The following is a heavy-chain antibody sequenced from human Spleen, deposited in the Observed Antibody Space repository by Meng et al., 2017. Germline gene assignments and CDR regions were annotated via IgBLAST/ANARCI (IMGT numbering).Heavy chain of an antibody. V-gene: IGHV4-34*01. CDR1: GGSFSDYY. Sequence: QVQLPQVGAGLLQPSETLSLTCAVYGGSFSDYYWSWIRQPPGKGLEWIGEINHSGSTNYNPSLESRATISVDTSQNNLSLKLSSVTAADSAVYYCARGPTTMAHDFDYWGQGTLVTVSS. CDR2: INHSGST. CDR3: ARGPTTMAHDFDY. D-gene: IGHD4-11*01. J-gene: IGHJ4*02.